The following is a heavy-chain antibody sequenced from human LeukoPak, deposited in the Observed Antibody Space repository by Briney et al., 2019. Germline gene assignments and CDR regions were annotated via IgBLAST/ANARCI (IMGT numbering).Heavy chain of an antibody. Sequence: HSGGSLRLSCAASGLTFTNYAMSWVRQAPGKGLEWVSGISGSGGSTYYADSVKGRFTISRDNSKNTLYLQMNSLRAEDTAVYYCAKALIPAALSKESSRCYFDYWGQGTLVTVAS. CDR3: AKALIPAALSKESSRCYFDY. V-gene: IGHV3-23*01. J-gene: IGHJ4*02. CDR2: ISGSGGST. D-gene: IGHD2-2*01. CDR1: GLTFTNYA.